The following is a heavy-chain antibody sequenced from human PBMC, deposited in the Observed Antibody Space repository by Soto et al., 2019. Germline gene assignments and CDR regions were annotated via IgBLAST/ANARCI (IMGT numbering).Heavy chain of an antibody. CDR3: ASARGVVPAANWFDP. D-gene: IGHD2-2*01. J-gene: IGHJ5*02. CDR2: IIPIFGTA. CDR1: GGAFSSYA. Sequence: SVKVSCKASGGAFSSYAISWVRQAPGQGLEWMGGIIPIFGTANYAQKFQGRVTITADESTSTAYMELSSLRSEDTAVYYCASARGVVPAANWFDPWGQGTLVTVSS. V-gene: IGHV1-69*13.